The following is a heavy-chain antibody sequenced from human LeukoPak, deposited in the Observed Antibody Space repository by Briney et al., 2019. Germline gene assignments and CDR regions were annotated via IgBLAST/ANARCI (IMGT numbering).Heavy chain of an antibody. J-gene: IGHJ2*01. D-gene: IGHD3-3*01. Sequence: PGGSLRLSCAASGFTFSSYAMSWVRQAPGKGLEWVSAISGSGGSTYYADSVKGRFTISRDNSKNTLYLQMNSLRAEDTAVYYCAKGWDFWSGYNPRRYFDLWGRGTLVTVSS. CDR3: AKGWDFWSGYNPRRYFDL. CDR2: ISGSGGST. CDR1: GFTFSSYA. V-gene: IGHV3-23*01.